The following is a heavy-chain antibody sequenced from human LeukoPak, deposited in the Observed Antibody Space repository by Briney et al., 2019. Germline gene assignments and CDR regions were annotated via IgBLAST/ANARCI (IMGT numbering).Heavy chain of an antibody. J-gene: IGHJ4*02. V-gene: IGHV1-2*02. D-gene: IGHD1-20*01. CDR1: GYTFTGYY. CDR2: INPNSGGT. CDR3: ARDITGTTRGDY. Sequence: ASVKVSCKASGYTFTGYYIHWVRQAPGQGLEWMGWINPNSGGTNYAQKFQGRVTMTRDTSISTAYMELSRLRSDDTAVYYCARDITGTTRGDYWGQGTLVTVSS.